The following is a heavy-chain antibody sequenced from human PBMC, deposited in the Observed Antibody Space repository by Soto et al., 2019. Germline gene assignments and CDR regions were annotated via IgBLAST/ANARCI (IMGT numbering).Heavy chain of an antibody. CDR2: ISAYNGNT. J-gene: IGHJ6*02. D-gene: IGHD6-13*01. V-gene: IGHV1-18*01. Sequence: GASVKVSCKASGYTFTSYGISWVRQAPGQGLEWMGWISAYNGNTNYAQKLQGRVTMTTDTSTSTAYMELRSLRSDDTAVYYCARKGAAAVRYYYYYYGMDVWGQGPTVTVS. CDR3: ARKGAAAVRYYYYYYGMDV. CDR1: GYTFTSYG.